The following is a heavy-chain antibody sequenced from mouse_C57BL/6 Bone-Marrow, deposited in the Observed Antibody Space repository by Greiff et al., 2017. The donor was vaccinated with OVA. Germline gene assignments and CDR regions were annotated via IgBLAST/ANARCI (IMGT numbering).Heavy chain of an antibody. CDR2: ISGGGGNT. V-gene: IGHV5-9*01. CDR3: ARYGFPFDY. Sequence: EVKVEESGGGLVKPGGSLKLSCAASGFTFSSYTMSWVRQTPEKRLEWVATISGGGGNTYYPDSVKGRFTISRDNAKNTLYLQMRSLRSEDTALYYCARYGFPFDYWGQGTTLTVSS. D-gene: IGHD2-2*01. CDR1: GFTFSSYT. J-gene: IGHJ2*01.